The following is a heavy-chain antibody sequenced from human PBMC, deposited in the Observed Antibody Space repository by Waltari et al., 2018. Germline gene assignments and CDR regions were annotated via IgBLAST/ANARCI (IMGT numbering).Heavy chain of an antibody. CDR3: ARHDGPEYSSSSGGFFDY. CDR1: GGSLSSSTYY. Sequence: QLQLQESGPGLVKPSETLSLPCTVSGGSLSSSTYYWGWIRPPPGKGLEWIGSIYYSGSTYYNPSLKSRVTISVDTSKNQFSLKLSSVTAADTAVYYCARHDGPEYSSSSGGFFDYWGQGTLVTVSS. D-gene: IGHD6-6*01. CDR2: IYYSGST. V-gene: IGHV4-39*07. J-gene: IGHJ4*02.